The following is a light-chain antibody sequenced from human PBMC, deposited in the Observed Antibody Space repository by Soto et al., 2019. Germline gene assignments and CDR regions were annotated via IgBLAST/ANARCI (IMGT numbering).Light chain of an antibody. V-gene: IGKV3D-11*02. Sequence: EVVLTQSPVTLSLSPGERATLSCRASQSVSSYLAWYQQKPGQAPMLLIYDISNRATGIPARFSGSGSGTDFTLTISSLEPEDFAVYYCQQRNYWQVTFGQGTRLEIK. CDR1: QSVSSY. CDR2: DIS. CDR3: QQRNYWQVT. J-gene: IGKJ5*01.